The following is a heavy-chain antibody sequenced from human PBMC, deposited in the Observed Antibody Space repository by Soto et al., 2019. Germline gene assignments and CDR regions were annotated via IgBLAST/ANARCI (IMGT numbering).Heavy chain of an antibody. Sequence: ASVKVSCKASGYAFTSYGISWVRQAPGQGLEWMGWISAYNGNTNYAQKPQGRVTMTTDTSTSTAYMELRSLRSDDTAVYYCARHHYDFWSGYYGWFDPWGQGTLVTVSS. CDR3: ARHHYDFWSGYYGWFDP. CDR1: GYAFTSYG. J-gene: IGHJ5*02. D-gene: IGHD3-3*01. CDR2: ISAYNGNT. V-gene: IGHV1-18*04.